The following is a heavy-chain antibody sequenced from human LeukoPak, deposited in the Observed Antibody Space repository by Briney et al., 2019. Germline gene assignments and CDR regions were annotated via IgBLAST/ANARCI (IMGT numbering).Heavy chain of an antibody. Sequence: GGSLRLSCAASGFTFSTSWMNWVRQAPGKGLVWVSRINGDGSSTNYADSVKGRFTISRDNAKNTLYLQMNSLRDEDTAVYFCTRGGMAGMGNHWGQGTLVTVSS. V-gene: IGHV3-74*01. CDR2: INGDGSST. J-gene: IGHJ5*02. CDR3: TRGGMAGMGNH. CDR1: GFTFSTSW. D-gene: IGHD1-14*01.